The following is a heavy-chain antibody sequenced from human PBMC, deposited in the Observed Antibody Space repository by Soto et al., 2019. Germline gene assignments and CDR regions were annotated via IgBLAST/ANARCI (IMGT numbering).Heavy chain of an antibody. D-gene: IGHD6-13*01. CDR2: IYPGDSDT. V-gene: IGHV5-51*01. J-gene: IGHJ3*02. CDR1: GYSFTTYW. CDR3: ARHLSVSRVAASLI. Sequence: GESLKISCKGSGYSFTTYWIGWVRQMPGKGLEWMGIIYPGDSDTRYSPSFQGQVNISADKSISTAYLQWSSLKASDTAMYYCARHLSVSRVAASLIWGQGTMVTVSS.